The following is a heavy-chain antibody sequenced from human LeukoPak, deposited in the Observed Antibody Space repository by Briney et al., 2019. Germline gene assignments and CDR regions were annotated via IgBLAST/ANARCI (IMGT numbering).Heavy chain of an antibody. Sequence: SETLSLTCTVSGGSISSYYWSWIRQPPGKGLEWIGYIYYSGSTNYNPSLKSRVTISVDTSKNQFSLKLSSVTAADTAVYYCARGSALAQAVMFDYWGQGTLVTVSS. CDR3: ARGSALAQAVMFDY. J-gene: IGHJ4*02. D-gene: IGHD3-10*01. CDR1: GGSISSYY. V-gene: IGHV4-59*08. CDR2: IYYSGST.